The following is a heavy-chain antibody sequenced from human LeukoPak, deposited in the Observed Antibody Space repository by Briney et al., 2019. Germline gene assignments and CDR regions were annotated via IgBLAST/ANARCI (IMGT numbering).Heavy chain of an antibody. CDR2: INPNSGGT. CDR1: GYTFTGYY. CDR3: ARGVSSGLGGPFDY. J-gene: IGHJ4*02. Sequence: ASVKVSCKASGYTFTGYYMHWVRQAPGQGLEWMGWINPNSGGTNYAQKFQGRVTMTRDTSISTAYMELSRLGSDDTAVYYCARGVSSGLGGPFDYWGQGTLDTVSS. V-gene: IGHV1-2*02. D-gene: IGHD6-19*01.